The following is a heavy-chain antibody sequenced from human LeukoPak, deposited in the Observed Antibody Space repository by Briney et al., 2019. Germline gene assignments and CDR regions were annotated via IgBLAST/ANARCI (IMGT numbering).Heavy chain of an antibody. CDR1: GGSISGHY. CDR3: ARRRIVATIDY. Sequence: SETLSLTCTVSGGSISGHYWSWIRQPPGKGLEWIGYIYYSGSTNYNPSLKSRATISVDTSMNQYSLKLSSVTAADTAVYFCARRRIVATIDYWGQGTLVTVSS. D-gene: IGHD5-12*01. J-gene: IGHJ4*02. V-gene: IGHV4-59*08. CDR2: IYYSGST.